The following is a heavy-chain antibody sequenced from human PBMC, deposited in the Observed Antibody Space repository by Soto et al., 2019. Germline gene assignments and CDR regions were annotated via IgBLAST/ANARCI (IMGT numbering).Heavy chain of an antibody. CDR2: IYYSGST. CDR3: ARRYSSSFDY. Sequence: QVQLQESGPGLVKPSETLSLTCTVSGGSISSYYWSWIRQPPGKGLEWIGYIYYSGSTTYSPALKSRVTISVDTSKNQVALKLSSVTAADTAVYYCARRYSSSFDYWGQGTLVTVSS. CDR1: GGSISSYY. J-gene: IGHJ4*02. V-gene: IGHV4-59*08. D-gene: IGHD6-13*01.